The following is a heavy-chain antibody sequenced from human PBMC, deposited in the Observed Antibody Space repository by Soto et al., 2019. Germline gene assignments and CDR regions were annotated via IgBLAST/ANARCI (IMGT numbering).Heavy chain of an antibody. CDR1: GGSVSSGDYF. V-gene: IGHV4-61*08. CDR2: IYYSGST. J-gene: IGHJ6*02. D-gene: IGHD3-10*01. CDR3: ARSPNYYYYGFDV. Sequence: SETLSLTCTVSGGSVSSGDYFWSWLRQSPGKRLEWIAYIYYSGSTNYNPSLKSRATISVDTSKSQVSLTLTSMTAADAALYYCARSPNYYYYGFDVWGQGTEVTVSS.